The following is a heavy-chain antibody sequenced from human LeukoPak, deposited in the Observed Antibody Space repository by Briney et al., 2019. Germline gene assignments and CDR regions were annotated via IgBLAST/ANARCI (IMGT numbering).Heavy chain of an antibody. V-gene: IGHV1-46*01. CDR2: INPSGGST. CDR3: ATESVLRYFDWLLHG. J-gene: IGHJ4*02. D-gene: IGHD3-9*01. Sequence: GASVKVSCKASGYTFTSYYMHWVRQAPGQGLEWMGIINPSGGSTSYAQKFQGRVTMTEDTSTDTAYMELSSLRSEDTAVYYCATESVLRYFDWLLHGWGQGTLVTVSS. CDR1: GYTFTSYY.